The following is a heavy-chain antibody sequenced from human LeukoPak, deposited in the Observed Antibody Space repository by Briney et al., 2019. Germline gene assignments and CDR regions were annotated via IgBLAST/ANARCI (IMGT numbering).Heavy chain of an antibody. CDR2: LSGSGGNT. V-gene: IGHV3-23*01. CDR1: GFTFSSYA. Sequence: GGSLRLSCAASGFTFSSYAMSWIRQAPGKGLEWVSTLSGSGGNTYYADSVKCRVTISRDNSKNTLYLQMNSLRAEDTAVYHCAKGSYYYDSADYFDYWGQGTLVTVSS. D-gene: IGHD3-22*01. J-gene: IGHJ4*02. CDR3: AKGSYYYDSADYFDY.